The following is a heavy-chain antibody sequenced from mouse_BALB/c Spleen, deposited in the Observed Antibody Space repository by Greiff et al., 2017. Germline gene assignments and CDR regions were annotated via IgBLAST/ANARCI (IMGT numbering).Heavy chain of an antibody. Sequence: DVKLVESGGDLVKPGGSLKLSCAASGFTFSSYGMSWVRQTPDKRLEWVATISSGGSYTYYPDSVKGRFTISRDNAKNTLYLQMSSLKSEDTAMYYCARRDYRYDERAWFAYWGQGTLVTVSA. CDR2: ISSGGSYT. CDR3: ARRDYRYDERAWFAY. CDR1: GFTFSSYG. D-gene: IGHD2-14*01. J-gene: IGHJ3*01. V-gene: IGHV5-6*02.